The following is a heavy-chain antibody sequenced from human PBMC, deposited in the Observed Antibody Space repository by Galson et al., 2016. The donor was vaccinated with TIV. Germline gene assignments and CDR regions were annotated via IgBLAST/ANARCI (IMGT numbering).Heavy chain of an antibody. Sequence: PALVKPTQTLTLTCTFSGFSLSTNGVHVGWIRQPPGKALEWLALIYWDDNKRYSPPLKSRHTITKDNSKTQVVLTMTNMDPVDTATYFCEHRYQYSHNCAFDYWGQGTLVTVSS. J-gene: IGHJ4*02. CDR3: EHRYQYSHNCAFDY. CDR2: IYWDDNK. V-gene: IGHV2-5*02. CDR1: GFSLSTNGVH. D-gene: IGHD6-6*01.